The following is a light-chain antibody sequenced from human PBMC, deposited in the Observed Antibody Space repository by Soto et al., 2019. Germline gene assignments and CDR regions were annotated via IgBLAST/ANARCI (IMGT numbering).Light chain of an antibody. CDR2: DVS. J-gene: IGLJ1*01. CDR1: SSDVGAYNY. CDR3: SSYTSTNICV. Sequence: QSVLTQPASVSGSPGQSITISCTGTSSDVGAYNYVSWYQQHPGKAPKLMIYDVSNRPSGVSNRFSGSKSGNTASLTISGLRAEDEADYYCSSYTSTNICVFGSGTKLTVL. V-gene: IGLV2-14*01.